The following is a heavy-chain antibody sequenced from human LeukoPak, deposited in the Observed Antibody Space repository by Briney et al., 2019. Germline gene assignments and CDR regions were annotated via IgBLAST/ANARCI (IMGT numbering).Heavy chain of an antibody. D-gene: IGHD3-22*01. V-gene: IGHV3-21*01. CDR1: GFTFSSYS. CDR2: ISSSSSYI. CDR3: ARETSGPDYYDSSRYFDL. Sequence: PGGSLRLSCAASGFTFSSYSMNWVRQAPGKGLEWVSSISSSSSYIYYADSVKGRFTISRDNAKNSLYLQMNSLRAEDTAVYYCARETSGPDYYDSSRYFDLWGRGTLVTVSS. J-gene: IGHJ2*01.